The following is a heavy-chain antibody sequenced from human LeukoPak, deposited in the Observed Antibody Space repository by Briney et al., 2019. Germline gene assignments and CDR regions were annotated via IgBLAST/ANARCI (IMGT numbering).Heavy chain of an antibody. Sequence: PGGSLRLSCAASGFTFSSYGMHWVRQAPGKGLEWVAVIWYDGSNKYYADSVKGRFTISRDNSENTLSLQMNNLRAEDTAVYYCAKDRSATVAGTLFDYWGQGTLVTVSS. CDR2: IWYDGSNK. V-gene: IGHV3-33*06. CDR1: GFTFSSYG. CDR3: AKDRSATVAGTLFDY. J-gene: IGHJ4*02. D-gene: IGHD6-19*01.